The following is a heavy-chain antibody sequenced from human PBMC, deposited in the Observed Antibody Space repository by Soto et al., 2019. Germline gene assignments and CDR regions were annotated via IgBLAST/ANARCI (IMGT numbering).Heavy chain of an antibody. D-gene: IGHD6-19*01. CDR1: GYTFTSYD. CDR2: MNPNSGNT. V-gene: IGHV1-8*01. Sequence: ASVKVSCKASGYTFTSYDINWVRQATGQGLEWMGWMNPNSGNTGYAQKFQGRVTMTRNTSISTAYMELSSLGSEDTAVYYCARAGRIAVAGEYNWFDPWGQGTLVTVSS. CDR3: ARAGRIAVAGEYNWFDP. J-gene: IGHJ5*02.